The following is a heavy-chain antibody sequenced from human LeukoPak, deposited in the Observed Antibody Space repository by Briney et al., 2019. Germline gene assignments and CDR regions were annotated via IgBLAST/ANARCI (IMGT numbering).Heavy chain of an antibody. CDR2: IHYSGST. D-gene: IGHD3-22*01. Sequence: SETLSLTCTVSGGSISSSSYYWGWIRQPPGKGLEWIGSIHYSGSTNYNPSLKSRVTISVDTSKNQFSLKLSSVTAADTAVYFCARGPYSYDSSGAFDIWGQGTMVTVSS. CDR1: GGSISSSSYY. V-gene: IGHV4-39*07. CDR3: ARGPYSYDSSGAFDI. J-gene: IGHJ3*02.